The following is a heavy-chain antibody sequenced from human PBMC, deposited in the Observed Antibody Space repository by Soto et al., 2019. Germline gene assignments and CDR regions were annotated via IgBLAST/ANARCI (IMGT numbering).Heavy chain of an antibody. V-gene: IGHV3-11*04. D-gene: IGHD3-10*01. CDR2: ISSSSSTI. CDR1: GFTFSDYY. Sequence: PGGSLSLSCAASGFTFSDYYMSWIRQAPGKGLEWVSYISSSSSTIYYADSVKGRFPISRDNAKNSLYLQMNSLRDEDTAVYYCARESSNGELFSYYYYGMDVWGQGTTVTFSS. J-gene: IGHJ6*02. CDR3: ARESSNGELFSYYYYGMDV.